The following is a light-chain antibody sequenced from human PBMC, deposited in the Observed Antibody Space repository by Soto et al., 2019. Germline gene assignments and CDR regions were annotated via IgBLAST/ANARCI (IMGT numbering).Light chain of an antibody. V-gene: IGKV3-20*01. CDR3: QQYGASPLT. CDR1: QSVDTKY. J-gene: IGKJ4*01. CDR2: VTS. Sequence: EIVLTQSPGTLALSPGETATLSCMTSQSVDTKYLAWYQQKPGQAPRLLIYVTSRRAPASPDRISGSGSGTDFTLTISRLEPEDFAVYYCQQYGASPLTFGGGTKVEIK.